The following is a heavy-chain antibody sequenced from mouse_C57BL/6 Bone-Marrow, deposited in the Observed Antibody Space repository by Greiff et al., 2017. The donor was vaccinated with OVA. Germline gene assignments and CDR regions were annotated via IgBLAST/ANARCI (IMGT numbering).Heavy chain of an antibody. CDR2: FYPGSGSI. CDR3: ERHEGGYAVDWNFDV. J-gene: IGHJ1*03. V-gene: IGHV1-62-2*01. CDR1: GYTFTEYT. D-gene: IGHD2-2*01. Sequence: VQLQQSGAELVKPGASVKLSCKASGYTFTEYTIHWVKQRSGQGLEWIGWFYPGSGSIKYNEKFKDKATLTADKSSSTVYMELSRVKSEDSTLNFCERHEGGYAVDWNFDVWGTGTTVTVSS.